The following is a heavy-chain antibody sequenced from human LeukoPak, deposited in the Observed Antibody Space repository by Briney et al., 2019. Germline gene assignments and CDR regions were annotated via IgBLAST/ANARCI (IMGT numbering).Heavy chain of an antibody. D-gene: IGHD3-10*01. CDR1: GFTVISNY. J-gene: IGHJ4*02. Sequence: GGSLRLSCAASGFTVISNYMSWVRQAPGKGLEWVSGIYSGGSTYYADSVKGRFTISRDNSKNTLYLQMNSLRADDTAVYYCASLLGSATRWNYWGQGILVTVSS. CDR3: ASLLGSATRWNY. V-gene: IGHV3-53*01. CDR2: IYSGGST.